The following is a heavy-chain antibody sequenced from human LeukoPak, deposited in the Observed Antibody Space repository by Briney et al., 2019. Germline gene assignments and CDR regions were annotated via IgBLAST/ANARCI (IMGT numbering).Heavy chain of an antibody. V-gene: IGHV2-5*02. J-gene: IGHJ4*02. CDR3: THHRSAARAQDY. CDR2: IYWDDDK. Sequence: SGPTQVNPTQTLTLTCTFSGVSLSTSGGGVGWIRQPPGKALEWLALIYWDDDKRYSPSLKSRLTITKDTSKNQVVLTMTNMDPVDTATYCCTHHRSAARAQDYWGQGTLVTVSS. CDR1: GVSLSTSGGG. D-gene: IGHD6-13*01.